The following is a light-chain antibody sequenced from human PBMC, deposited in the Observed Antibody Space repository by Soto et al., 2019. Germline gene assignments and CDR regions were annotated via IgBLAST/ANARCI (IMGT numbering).Light chain of an antibody. CDR2: GNN. CDR3: QSFDSSLSDSYV. Sequence: QSVLTQPPSVSGAPGQRVTIPCTGTCSNIGAGNDVHWYTQLPGTAPQLLIYGNNNRPSGVPDRFSGAKSGTSGSLAITGLQAEDEGDYYCQSFDSSLSDSYVFGTGTKVTVL. V-gene: IGLV1-40*01. J-gene: IGLJ1*01. CDR1: CSNIGAGND.